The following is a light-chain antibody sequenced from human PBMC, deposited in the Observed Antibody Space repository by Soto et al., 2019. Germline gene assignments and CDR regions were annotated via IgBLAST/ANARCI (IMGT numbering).Light chain of an antibody. J-gene: IGKJ1*01. CDR1: QSVSSN. V-gene: IGKV3-15*01. Sequence: EIVMTQSPATLSVSPGERATLSCRASQSVSSNLAWYQQKPGQAPRLLIYGASTRATGIPARFSGSGSGTEFPLTISSLQSEDFAVYYCQQYNNWIPLSFAQGTKVEIK. CDR3: QQYNNWIPLS. CDR2: GAS.